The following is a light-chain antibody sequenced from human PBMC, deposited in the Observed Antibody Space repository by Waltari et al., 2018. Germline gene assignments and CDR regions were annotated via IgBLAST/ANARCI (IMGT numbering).Light chain of an antibody. CDR2: SAS. Sequence: IQLTQSPSSLSASVGDRATITCRASQGMSSYLAWYQQKPGKAPKLLIYSASTLQSGVPSRFSGSGSGTDFTLTINSLQPEDFATYYCQQLNSYPLLTFGGGTKVEIK. CDR3: QQLNSYPLLT. CDR1: QGMSSY. V-gene: IGKV1-9*01. J-gene: IGKJ4*01.